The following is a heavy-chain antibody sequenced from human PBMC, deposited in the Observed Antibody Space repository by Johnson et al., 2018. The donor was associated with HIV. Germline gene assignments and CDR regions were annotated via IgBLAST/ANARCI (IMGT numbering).Heavy chain of an antibody. D-gene: IGHD5-18*01. CDR2: TRNKANSYIT. Sequence: VQLVESGGGFVQPGGSLRLSCAASGFTLSDYYMDWVRQAPGKGLEWVGRTRNKANSYITEYAASVKGRFSISRDDSKNSLYLQMNSLRAEDTAVYYCAKHSYGLRGAFDIWGQGTVVTVSS. V-gene: IGHV3-72*01. J-gene: IGHJ3*02. CDR1: GFTLSDYY. CDR3: AKHSYGLRGAFDI.